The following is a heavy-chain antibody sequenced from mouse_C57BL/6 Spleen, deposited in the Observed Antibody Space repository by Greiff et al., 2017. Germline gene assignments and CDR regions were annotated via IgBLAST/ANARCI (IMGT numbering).Heavy chain of an antibody. D-gene: IGHD2-5*01. CDR2: IYPSDSET. CDR1: GYTFTSYW. CDR3: ARESNYWYFDV. V-gene: IGHV1-61*01. J-gene: IGHJ1*03. Sequence: QVQLQQSGAELVRPGSSVKLSCKASGYTFTSYWMDWVKQRPGQGLEWIGNIYPSDSETHYNQKFKDKATLTVDKSSSTAYMQLSSLTSEDSAVYYCARESNYWYFDVWGTGTTVTVSS.